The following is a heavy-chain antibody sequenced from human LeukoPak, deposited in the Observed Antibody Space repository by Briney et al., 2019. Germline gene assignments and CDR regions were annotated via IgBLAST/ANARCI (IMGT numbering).Heavy chain of an antibody. CDR1: GGSISSYY. CDR2: IYYSGST. CDR3: ARVIGSTVTTYYYYMDV. D-gene: IGHD4-11*01. V-gene: IGHV4-59*01. Sequence: SETLSLTCTVSGGSISSYYWSWIRQPPGKGLEWIGYIYYSGSTNYNPSLKSRVTISVDTSKNQFSLKLSSVTAADTAVHYCARVIGSTVTTYYYYMDVWGKGTTVTVSS. J-gene: IGHJ6*03.